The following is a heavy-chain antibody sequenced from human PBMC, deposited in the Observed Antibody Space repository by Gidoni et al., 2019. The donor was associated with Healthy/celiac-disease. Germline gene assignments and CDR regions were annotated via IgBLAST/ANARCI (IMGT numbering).Heavy chain of an antibody. J-gene: IGHJ5*02. CDR1: GFTFSDYY. Sequence: QVQLVESGGGLVKPGGSLRLSCAASGFTFSDYYMSWIRQAPGKGLEWVSYISSSSSYTNYADSVKGRFTISRDNAKNSLYLQMNSLRAEDTAVYYCARAVAAANNWFDPWGQGTLVTVSS. D-gene: IGHD6-13*01. CDR2: ISSSSSYT. CDR3: ARAVAAANNWFDP. V-gene: IGHV3-11*06.